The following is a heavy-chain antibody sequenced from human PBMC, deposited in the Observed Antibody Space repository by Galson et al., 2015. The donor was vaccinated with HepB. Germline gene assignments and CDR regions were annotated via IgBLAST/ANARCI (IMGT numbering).Heavy chain of an antibody. D-gene: IGHD1-7*01. CDR2: FDPEDGET. CDR3: ATSLEYNWNYGNFDY. J-gene: IGHJ4*02. CDR1: GYTLTELS. Sequence: SVKVSCKVSGYTLTELSMHWVRQAPGKGLEWMGGFDPEDGETIYAQKFQGRVTMTEDTSTDTAYMELRSLRSEDTAVYYCATSLEYNWNYGNFDYWGQGTLVTVSS. V-gene: IGHV1-24*01.